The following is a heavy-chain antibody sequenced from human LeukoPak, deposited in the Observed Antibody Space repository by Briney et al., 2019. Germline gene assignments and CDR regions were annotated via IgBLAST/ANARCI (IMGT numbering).Heavy chain of an antibody. Sequence: ASVKVPCKASGYTFTSYGISWVRQAPGQGLEWMGWISAYNGNTNYAQKLQGRVTMTTDTSTSTAYMELRSLRSDDTAVYYCARVELPGYYYDSSGYSSYFDYWGQGTLVTVSS. V-gene: IGHV1-18*01. J-gene: IGHJ4*02. CDR3: ARVELPGYYYDSSGYSSYFDY. CDR2: ISAYNGNT. D-gene: IGHD3-22*01. CDR1: GYTFTSYG.